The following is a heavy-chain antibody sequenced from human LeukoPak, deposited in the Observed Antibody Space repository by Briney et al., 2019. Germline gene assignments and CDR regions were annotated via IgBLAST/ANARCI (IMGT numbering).Heavy chain of an antibody. CDR3: ARRSGIAVAGAFDY. CDR1: GFTFSSYA. CDR2: ISGSGDSA. J-gene: IGHJ4*02. D-gene: IGHD6-19*01. Sequence: GGSLRLSCAASGFTFSSYAMSWVRQAPGKGLEWVSGISGSGDSAYYADSVKGRFTISRDNSKNTLYLQMNSLRAEDTAVYYCARRSGIAVAGAFDYWGQGTLVTVSS. V-gene: IGHV3-23*01.